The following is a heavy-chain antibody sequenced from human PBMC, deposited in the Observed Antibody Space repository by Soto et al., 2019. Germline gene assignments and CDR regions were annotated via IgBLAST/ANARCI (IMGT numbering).Heavy chain of an antibody. CDR3: ALNGEYDSSGYPDV. D-gene: IGHD3-22*01. CDR2: IYTSGST. V-gene: IGHV4-4*07. J-gene: IGHJ4*02. Sequence: AETLSLACPFSCGSISSYYWRCVRHPAGKGLEWIGRIYTSGSTYYNPSLKSRVTISVDRSKNQFSLKLSSVTAADTAVYYCALNGEYDSSGYPDVWGQGTLVTVSS. CDR1: CGSISSYY.